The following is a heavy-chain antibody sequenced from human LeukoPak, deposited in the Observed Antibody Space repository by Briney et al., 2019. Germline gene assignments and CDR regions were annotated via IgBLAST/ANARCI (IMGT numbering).Heavy chain of an antibody. J-gene: IGHJ3*02. V-gene: IGHV1-18*01. CDR1: GYTFTSYG. CDR3: ARVRRREYYYDSSGQMAFDI. CDR2: ISAYNGNT. Sequence: GASVKVYCKASGYTFTSYGISWVRQAPGQGLEWMGWISAYNGNTNYAQKLQGRVTMTTDTSTSTAYMELRSLRSDDTAVYYCARVRRREYYYDSSGQMAFDIWGQGTMVTVSS. D-gene: IGHD3-22*01.